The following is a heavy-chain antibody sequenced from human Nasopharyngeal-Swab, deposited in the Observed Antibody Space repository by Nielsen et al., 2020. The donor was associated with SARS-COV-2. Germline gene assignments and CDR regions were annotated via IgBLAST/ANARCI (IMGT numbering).Heavy chain of an antibody. CDR2: INPSGGST. CDR3: ARDDDFWSGYYYGMDV. CDR1: GYTFTSYY. V-gene: IGHV1-46*01. Sequence: ASVKVSCKASGYTFTSYYMHWVRQAPGQGLEWMGLINPSGGSTSYAQKFQGRVTMTRDTSTSTVYMELSSLRSEDTAVYYCARDDDFWSGYYYGMDVWGQGTTVTVSS. D-gene: IGHD3-3*01. J-gene: IGHJ6*02.